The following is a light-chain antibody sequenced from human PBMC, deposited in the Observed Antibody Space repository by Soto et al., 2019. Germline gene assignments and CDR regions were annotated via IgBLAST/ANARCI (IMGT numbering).Light chain of an antibody. CDR2: GAS. V-gene: IGKV3-15*01. Sequence: EIVMTQSPATLSVSPGERATLSCRASQSGRRNLAWYQQKPCQSPRLLIYGASTRATGIPARFSGSGAGTQFALTSSRLEPEDSAVYYCQQYGTSVTFGGGTKVEMK. CDR3: QQYGTSVT. CDR1: QSGRRN. J-gene: IGKJ4*01.